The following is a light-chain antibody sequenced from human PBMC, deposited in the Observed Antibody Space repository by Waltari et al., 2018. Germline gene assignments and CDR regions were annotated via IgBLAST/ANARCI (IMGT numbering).Light chain of an antibody. CDR3: QQRSNWPPSLT. V-gene: IGKV3-11*01. Sequence: DILFTQSPATLSLSPGERATLSCRASQSVSTYLAWYQQKPGQAPRLLIYDASSRATGIPARFSGSGSGTDFTLTISSLEPEDFAVYYCQQRSNWPPSLTFGGGTKVEIK. CDR1: QSVSTY. J-gene: IGKJ4*01. CDR2: DAS.